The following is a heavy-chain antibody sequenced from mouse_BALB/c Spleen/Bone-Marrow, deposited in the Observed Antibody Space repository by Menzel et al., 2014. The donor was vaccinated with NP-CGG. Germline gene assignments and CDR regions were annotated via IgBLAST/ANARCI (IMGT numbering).Heavy chain of an antibody. CDR2: IIPSSGYT. Sequence: QVQLQQSGAELARPGASVKMSCTASGYTFTTYTIHWMKQRPGQGLEWIGYIIPSSGYTNYNQKFKDKATLTADKSSSTDYLQLSRLTPEAAAFYCCAIRYYAIDYWGQGTSVTVSS. J-gene: IGHJ4*01. CDR3: AIRYYAIDY. V-gene: IGHV1-4*01. D-gene: IGHD1-1*01. CDR1: GYTFTTYT.